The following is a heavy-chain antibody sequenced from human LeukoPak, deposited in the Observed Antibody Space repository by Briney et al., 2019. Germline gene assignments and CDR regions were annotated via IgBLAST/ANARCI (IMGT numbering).Heavy chain of an antibody. CDR1: GFTVSTNY. J-gene: IGHJ4*02. CDR2: IYYSGST. Sequence: GSLRLSCAASGFTVSTNYMSWVRQPPGKGLEWIGSIYYSGSTYYNPSLKSRVTISVDTSKNQFSLKLSSVTAADTAVYYCARLRSGYDLFDYWGQGTLVTVSS. D-gene: IGHD5-12*01. CDR3: ARLRSGYDLFDY. V-gene: IGHV4-39*01.